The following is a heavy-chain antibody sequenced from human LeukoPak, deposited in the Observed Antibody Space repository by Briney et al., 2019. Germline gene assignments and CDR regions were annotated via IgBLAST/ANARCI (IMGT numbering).Heavy chain of an antibody. CDR1: GFTFSSYA. CDR2: IKQDGSEK. J-gene: IGHJ4*02. V-gene: IGHV3-7*01. Sequence: GGSLRLSCGASGFTFSSYAMSWVRQAPGKGLEWVANIKQDGSEKYYVDSVKGRFTISRDNAKNSLYLQMNSLRAEDTAVYYCAREGYGDPFDYWGQGTLVTVSS. D-gene: IGHD4-17*01. CDR3: AREGYGDPFDY.